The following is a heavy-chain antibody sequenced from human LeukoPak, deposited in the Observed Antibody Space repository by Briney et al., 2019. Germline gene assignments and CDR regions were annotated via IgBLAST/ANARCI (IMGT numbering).Heavy chain of an antibody. D-gene: IGHD3-22*01. Sequence: GGSLRLSCAASGFTFARDSMNWVRQAPGKGLEWVSSISSSSSNIYYADSVTGRFTISRDNAKNSLYLQMNSLRAEDTAVYYCVRAVEYYYDSSGYAVDYWGQGTLVTVSS. V-gene: IGHV3-21*01. CDR1: GFTFARDS. CDR3: VRAVEYYYDSSGYAVDY. CDR2: ISSSSSNI. J-gene: IGHJ4*02.